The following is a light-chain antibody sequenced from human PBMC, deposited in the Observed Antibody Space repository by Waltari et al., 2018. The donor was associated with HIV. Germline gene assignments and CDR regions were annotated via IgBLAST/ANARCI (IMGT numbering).Light chain of an antibody. J-gene: IGLJ2*01. Sequence: QSLLTQPPSASGTPGQRVTISSSGTSYNTGSNTVNWYQQLPGTAPKLLIYSNNQRPSGVADRFSGSKSGTSASLAISGLQSEDEADYYCAAWDDSLNGVVFGGGTKLTVL. CDR3: AAWDDSLNGVV. V-gene: IGLV1-44*01. CDR1: SYNTGSNT. CDR2: SNN.